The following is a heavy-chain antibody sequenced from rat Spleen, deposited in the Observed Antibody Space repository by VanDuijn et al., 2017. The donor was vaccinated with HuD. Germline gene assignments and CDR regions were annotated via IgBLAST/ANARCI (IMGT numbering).Heavy chain of an antibody. CDR1: GFSLTSNG. CDR2: IWSNGGT. Sequence: QVQLKESGPGLVQPSQTLSLTCTVPGFSLTSNGVSWVRQPPGKGLEWMGVIWSNGGTDYNSAIKSRLGISRDTSKIQVFLKMNSLQTEDTAIYFCVRERVPGFAFYFDYWGQGVMVTVSS. V-gene: IGHV2-1*01. D-gene: IGHD1-4*01. J-gene: IGHJ2*01. CDR3: VRERVPGFAFYFDY.